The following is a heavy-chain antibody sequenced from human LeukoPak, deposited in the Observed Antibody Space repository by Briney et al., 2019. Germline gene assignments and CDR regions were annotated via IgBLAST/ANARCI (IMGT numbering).Heavy chain of an antibody. CDR3: ARETGFADAFDF. V-gene: IGHV3-21*03. Sequence: GGSLRLSCAASGFKFSVYSMNWVRQAPGSGLEWVSRITGTGSQFDDVDYADSVRGRFTISRDNAKDSLFLEMSGLRVEDTGIYFCARETGFADAFDFWGRGRLVTVSS. CDR2: ITGTGSQFDDV. CDR1: GFKFSVYS. J-gene: IGHJ3*01.